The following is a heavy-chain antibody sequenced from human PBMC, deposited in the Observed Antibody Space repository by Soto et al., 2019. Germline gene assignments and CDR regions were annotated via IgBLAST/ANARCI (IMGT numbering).Heavy chain of an antibody. CDR1: GFTFSSYG. CDR2: IWYDGSNK. V-gene: IGHV3-33*01. J-gene: IGHJ4*02. Sequence: QVQLVESGGGVVQPGRSLRLCCAASGFTFSSYGMHWVRQAPGKGLEWVAVIWYDGSNKYYADSVKGRFTISRDNSKNTLYLQMNSLRAEDTAVYYCARGVAVAGDFDYWGQGTLVTVSS. CDR3: ARGVAVAGDFDY. D-gene: IGHD6-19*01.